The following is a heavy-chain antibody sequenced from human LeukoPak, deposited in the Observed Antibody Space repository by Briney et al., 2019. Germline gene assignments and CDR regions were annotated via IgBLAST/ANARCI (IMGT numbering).Heavy chain of an antibody. Sequence: HGESLKISCKGSGSSFTSYWIGWARQLPGKGLEWMGIIYPGDSDTRYSPSFQGQVTISADKSISTAYLQWSSLKASDTAMYYCARQSSSWVPNYFDYWGQGTLVTVSS. CDR3: ARQSSSWVPNYFDY. D-gene: IGHD6-13*01. J-gene: IGHJ4*02. CDR1: GSSFTSYW. CDR2: IYPGDSDT. V-gene: IGHV5-51*01.